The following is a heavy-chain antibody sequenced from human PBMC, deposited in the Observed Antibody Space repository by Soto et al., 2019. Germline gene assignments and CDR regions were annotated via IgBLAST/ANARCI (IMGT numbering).Heavy chain of an antibody. D-gene: IGHD2-2*02. V-gene: IGHV3-23*01. J-gene: IGHJ6*02. CDR1: GFTFSSYG. Sequence: GGALRLSCEVSGFTFSSYGMNWVRQAPDKGLEWVSTIGRGGDTYYADSVKGRFTISRDNSKNTLFLQMNSLRAEDTALYFCAKDGTTAGIHYYAMDVWGQGTTVTVSS. CDR3: AKDGTTAGIHYYAMDV. CDR2: IGRGGDT.